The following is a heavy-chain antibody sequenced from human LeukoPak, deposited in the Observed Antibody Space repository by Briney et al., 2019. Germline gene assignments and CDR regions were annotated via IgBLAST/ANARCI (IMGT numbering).Heavy chain of an antibody. Sequence: PGGSLRLSCAASGFTFSSYGMSWVRQAPGKGLEWVSAISGSGGSTYYADSVKGRFTISRDNSKNTLYLQMNSLRAEDTAVYYCAKDPRVGLLPGLYYYYYYMDVWGKGTTVTISS. CDR1: GFTFSSYG. V-gene: IGHV3-23*01. D-gene: IGHD3-22*01. J-gene: IGHJ6*03. CDR2: ISGSGGST. CDR3: AKDPRVGLLPGLYYYYYYMDV.